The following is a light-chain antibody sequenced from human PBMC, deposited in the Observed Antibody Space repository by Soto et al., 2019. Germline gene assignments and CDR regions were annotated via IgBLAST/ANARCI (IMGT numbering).Light chain of an antibody. CDR3: QQYGRSPPEFT. CDR1: QTISSNY. CDR2: GAS. Sequence: EIVLTQSPGTLSLSAGERATLSCRASQTISSNYLAWYQQKPGQAPRLLIFGASYRATGIPDRFSGSGSGTGFTLTISRLEPEDFAVYNCQQYGRSPPEFTFGPGTKVDIK. J-gene: IGKJ3*01. V-gene: IGKV3-20*01.